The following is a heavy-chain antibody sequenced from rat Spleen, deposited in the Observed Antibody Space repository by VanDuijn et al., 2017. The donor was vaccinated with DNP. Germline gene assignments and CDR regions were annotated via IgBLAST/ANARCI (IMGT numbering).Heavy chain of an antibody. Sequence: EVQLVESGGGLVQPGRSLKLSCAASGFTFSDYCMAWVRQAPTRGLEWVAYISYDGGSTYRGDSVKGRFTISRDNAKSTLYLQMNSLRSEDMATYYCTTLGQMVVISSDYWGQGVMVTVSS. CDR1: GFTFSDYC. J-gene: IGHJ2*01. D-gene: IGHD1-12*02. CDR2: ISYDGGST. V-gene: IGHV5-20*01. CDR3: TTLGQMVVISSDY.